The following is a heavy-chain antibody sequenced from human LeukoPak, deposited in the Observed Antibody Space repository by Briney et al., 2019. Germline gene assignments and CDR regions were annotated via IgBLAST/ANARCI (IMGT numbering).Heavy chain of an antibody. J-gene: IGHJ5*02. Sequence: GGSLRLSCAASGCTFSGYWIHWVRQAPGKGLEWVSRINPNGRATTYADSVKGRFTISRDNAKNTVYLQMNSLRAEDTAVYYCARVLSGSWDWFDPWGQGTLVTVSS. D-gene: IGHD5-12*01. V-gene: IGHV3-74*01. CDR1: GCTFSGYW. CDR3: ARVLSGSWDWFDP. CDR2: INPNGRAT.